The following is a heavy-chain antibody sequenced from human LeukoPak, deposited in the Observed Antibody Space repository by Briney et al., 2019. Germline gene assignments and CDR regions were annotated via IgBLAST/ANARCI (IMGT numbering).Heavy chain of an antibody. CDR1: GFTFGDYA. D-gene: IGHD6-19*01. J-gene: IGHJ4*02. V-gene: IGHV3-49*04. CDR2: IRSKAYGGTT. CDR3: TRSAGYSSGWYHDY. Sequence: PGGSLRLCCTASGFTFGDYAMSWVRQAPGKGLEWVGFIRSKAYGGTTEYAASVKGRFTISRDDSKSIAYLQMNSLKTEDTAVYYCTRSAGYSSGWYHDYWGQGTLVTVSS.